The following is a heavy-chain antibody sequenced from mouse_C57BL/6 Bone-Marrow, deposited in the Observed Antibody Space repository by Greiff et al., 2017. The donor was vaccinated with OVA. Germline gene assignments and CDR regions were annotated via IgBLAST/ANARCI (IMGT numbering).Heavy chain of an antibody. CDR2: IDPENGDT. CDR1: GFNIEDDY. D-gene: IGHD1-1*01. J-gene: IGHJ3*01. Sequence: VQLQQSGAELVRPGASVKLSCTASGFNIEDDYLHWVKPRPEQGLEWIGWIDPENGDTEYASQFQGKATITADTSSNTAYLQLSSLTSEDTAGYYCTPFITTVVATRKFAYWGQGTLVTVSA. CDR3: TPFITTVVATRKFAY. V-gene: IGHV14-4*01.